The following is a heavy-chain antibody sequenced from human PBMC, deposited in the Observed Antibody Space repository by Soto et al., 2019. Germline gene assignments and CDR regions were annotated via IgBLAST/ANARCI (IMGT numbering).Heavy chain of an antibody. D-gene: IGHD5-18*01. Sequence: GASVKVSCKASGYTCTSYGISWVLQAPGQGLEWMGWISAYNGNTNYAQKLQGRVTMTTDTSTSTAYMELRSLRSDDTAVYYCARSRSGYSYAAPLDYWGQGTLVTVSS. CDR1: GYTCTSYG. V-gene: IGHV1-18*01. CDR2: ISAYNGNT. J-gene: IGHJ4*02. CDR3: ARSRSGYSYAAPLDY.